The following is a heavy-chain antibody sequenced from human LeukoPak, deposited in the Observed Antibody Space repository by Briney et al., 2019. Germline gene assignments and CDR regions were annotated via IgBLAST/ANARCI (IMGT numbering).Heavy chain of an antibody. CDR3: ARRRAASWSFDS. Sequence: GGSLRLSCAASGFTLRINYMGGVRRAPGKGLEWGSVIYTDGRTYSADSMKGRFTLSRDNSKNTLYLQMSSLRAEDTAVYYCARRRAASWSFDSWGQGTLVTVSS. CDR1: GFTLRINY. CDR2: IYTDGRT. V-gene: IGHV3-66*04. J-gene: IGHJ4*02. D-gene: IGHD6-13*01.